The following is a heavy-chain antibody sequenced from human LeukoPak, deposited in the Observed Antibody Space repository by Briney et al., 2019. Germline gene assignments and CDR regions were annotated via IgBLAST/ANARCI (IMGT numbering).Heavy chain of an antibody. V-gene: IGHV3-23*01. CDR3: AKDSVEVSAYCGGDCYSL. J-gene: IGHJ4*02. D-gene: IGHD2-21*02. CDR2: ISGSGGST. CDR1: GFTFSSYA. Sequence: GGSLRLSCAASGFTFSSYAMSWVRQAPGKGLEWVSAISGSGGSTYYADSVKGRFTISRDNSKNTLYLQMNSLRAEDTAVYYCAKDSVEVSAYCGGDCYSLWGQGTLVTVSS.